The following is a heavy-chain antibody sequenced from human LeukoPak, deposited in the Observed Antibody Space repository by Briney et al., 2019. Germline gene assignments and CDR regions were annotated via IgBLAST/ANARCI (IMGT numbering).Heavy chain of an antibody. Sequence: SQTLSLTCAASGGSISSGGYSWSWIRQPPGKGLEWIGYIYHSGSTYYNPSLKSRVTISVDRSKHQFSLKLSSVTAADTAVYYCARGSIAPRPYYFDYWGQGTLVTVSS. V-gene: IGHV4-30-2*01. D-gene: IGHD2-21*01. CDR3: ARGSIAPRPYYFDY. CDR2: IYHSGST. CDR1: GGSISSGGYS. J-gene: IGHJ4*02.